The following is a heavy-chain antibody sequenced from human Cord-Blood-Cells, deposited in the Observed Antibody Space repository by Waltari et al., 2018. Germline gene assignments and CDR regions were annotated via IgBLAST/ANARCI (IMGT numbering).Heavy chain of an antibody. D-gene: IGHD3-10*01. Sequence: QVQLVQSGAEVKKPGASVTVSCKVSGYTLTDLSMHWVRQAPGKGLEWMGGFDPEDGETIYAQKFQGRVTMTEDTSTDTAYMELSSLRSEDTAVYYCATGVTMVQGVIQPPDYWGQGTLVTVSS. CDR2: FDPEDGET. CDR1: GYTLTDLS. V-gene: IGHV1-24*01. CDR3: ATGVTMVQGVIQPPDY. J-gene: IGHJ4*02.